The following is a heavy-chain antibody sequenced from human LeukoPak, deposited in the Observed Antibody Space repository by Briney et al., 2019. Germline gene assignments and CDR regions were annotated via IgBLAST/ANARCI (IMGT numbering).Heavy chain of an antibody. CDR2: INHSGST. CDR1: GGSFSGYY. V-gene: IGHV4-34*01. J-gene: IGHJ6*03. D-gene: IGHD5-12*01. CDR3: ARGLGRPDLGGYPSLRSYYYYYYMDV. Sequence: SETLSLTCAVYGGSFSGYYWSWIRQPPGKGLEWIGDINHSGSTNYNPSLKSRVTISVDTSKNQFSLKLSSVTAADTAVYYCARGLGRPDLGGYPSLRSYYYYYYMDVWGKGTTVTVSS.